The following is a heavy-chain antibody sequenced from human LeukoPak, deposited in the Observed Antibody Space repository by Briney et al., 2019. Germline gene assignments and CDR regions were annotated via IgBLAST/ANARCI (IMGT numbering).Heavy chain of an antibody. J-gene: IGHJ4*02. V-gene: IGHV3-23*01. CDR1: GFTFSANP. Sequence: GGSLRLSCAASGFTFSANPMSCVRQAPGKGLEWVSSISGNGDYTYYADSVKGRLTISRDNSKNTLYVQVNSLRAEDTAVYYCASVPVHCSGGSCPLDYWGQGTLLTVSS. CDR2: ISGNGDYT. CDR3: ASVPVHCSGGSCPLDY. D-gene: IGHD2-15*01.